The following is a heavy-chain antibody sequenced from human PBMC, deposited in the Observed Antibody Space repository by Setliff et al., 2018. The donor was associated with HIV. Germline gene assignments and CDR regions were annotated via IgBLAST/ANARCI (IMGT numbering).Heavy chain of an antibody. D-gene: IGHD2-8*02. V-gene: IGHV1-2*02. CDR3: ARGKFRSTWSLFADYFFDS. CDR2: INPNNGDT. J-gene: IGHJ4*02. CDR1: GYSFTTYA. Sequence: ASVKVSCKPSGYSFTTYALTWVRQAPGQGLEWMGWINPNNGDTDYPQKFQGRVTMTRVTSITTAYIDLSGLTSDDTAVYYCARGKFRSTWSLFADYFFDSWGQGTLVTVSS.